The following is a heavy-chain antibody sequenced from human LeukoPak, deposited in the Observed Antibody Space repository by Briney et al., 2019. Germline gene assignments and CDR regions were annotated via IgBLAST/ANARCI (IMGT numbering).Heavy chain of an antibody. CDR2: IYYSGST. Sequence: SETLSLTCAVSGYSISSSNWWGWIRQPPGKGLEWIGYIYYSGSTYYNPSLKSRVTMSVDTSKNQFSLKLSSVTAVDTAVYYCARSGYRGVRQYGMDVWGQGTTVTVSS. D-gene: IGHD5-18*01. V-gene: IGHV4-28*01. CDR1: GYSISSSNW. J-gene: IGHJ6*02. CDR3: ARSGYRGVRQYGMDV.